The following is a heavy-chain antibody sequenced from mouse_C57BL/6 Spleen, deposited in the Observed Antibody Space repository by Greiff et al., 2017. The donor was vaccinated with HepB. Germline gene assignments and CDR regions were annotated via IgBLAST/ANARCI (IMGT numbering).Heavy chain of an antibody. Sequence: VQLQRSGPELVKPGASVKISCKASGYAFSSSWMNWVKQRPGKGLEWIGRIYPGDGDTNYNGKFKGKATLTADKSSSTAYMQLSSLTSEDSAVYFCARSSYYYGSSFYAMDYWGQGTSVTVSS. CDR2: IYPGDGDT. J-gene: IGHJ4*01. V-gene: IGHV1-82*01. D-gene: IGHD1-1*01. CDR1: GYAFSSSW. CDR3: ARSSYYYGSSFYAMDY.